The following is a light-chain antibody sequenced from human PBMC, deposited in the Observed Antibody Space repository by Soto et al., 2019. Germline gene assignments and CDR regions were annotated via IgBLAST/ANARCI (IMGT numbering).Light chain of an antibody. J-gene: IGKJ1*01. CDR1: QSISSW. CDR2: DAS. CDR3: QQYNSYST. V-gene: IGKV1-5*01. Sequence: DIQMTQSPSTLSASVGDRVTITCRGSQSISSWLAWYQQKPGKAPKLLIYDASSLESGVPSRFSGSGSGTEFPLTISSLQPDDFATYYCQQYNSYSTFGQGTKVEIK.